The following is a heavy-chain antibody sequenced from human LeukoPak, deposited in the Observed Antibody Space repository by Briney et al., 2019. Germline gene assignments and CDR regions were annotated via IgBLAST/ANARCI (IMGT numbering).Heavy chain of an antibody. Sequence: GGSLRLSCAASGFTFSSYWMNWGRQAPGKGLEGVSSISSSSSYIYYADSVKGRFTISRDNAKNLLYLQTNSLRAEDTAVYYCARAPCSTSCYGYYYYYMDVWGKGTTVTVSS. CDR2: ISSSSSYI. J-gene: IGHJ6*03. CDR1: GFTFSSYW. CDR3: ARAPCSTSCYGYYYYYMDV. D-gene: IGHD2-2*01. V-gene: IGHV3-21*01.